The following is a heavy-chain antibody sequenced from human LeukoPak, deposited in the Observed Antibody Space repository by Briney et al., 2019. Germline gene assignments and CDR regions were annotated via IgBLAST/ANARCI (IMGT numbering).Heavy chain of an antibody. J-gene: IGHJ4*02. D-gene: IGHD3-16*02. CDR1: AITFSNAW. CDR2: INSDGSAT. CDR3: ARGTAGYHSSYFDY. Sequence: PGGSLRLSCAASAITFSNAWMNWVRQAPGKGLVWVSRINSDGSATAYADSVKGRFTISRDNAENTPYLQMNSLRAEDTAVYYCARGTAGYHSSYFDYWGQGTLVTVSS. V-gene: IGHV3-74*01.